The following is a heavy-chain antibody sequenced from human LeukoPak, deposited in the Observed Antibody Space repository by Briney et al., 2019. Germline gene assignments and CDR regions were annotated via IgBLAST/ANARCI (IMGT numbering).Heavy chain of an antibody. J-gene: IGHJ3*02. CDR3: ARDQSVRLLQTSSTYFKHVFAI. Sequence: VASVKVSRKTSGYTFTNYGISWVRQAPGLGLEWMGWISAYNGNTNYAQKVQGRVTMTTDTSTSTAYMELRSLRFDDTAVYYCARDQSVRLLQTSSTYFKHVFAIWGQGSMVTVSS. CDR2: ISAYNGNT. V-gene: IGHV1-18*01. CDR1: GYTFTNYG. D-gene: IGHD6-13*01.